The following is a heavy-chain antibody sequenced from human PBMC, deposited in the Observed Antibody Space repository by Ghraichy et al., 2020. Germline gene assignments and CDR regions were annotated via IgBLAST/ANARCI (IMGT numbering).Heavy chain of an antibody. V-gene: IGHV1-24*01. D-gene: IGHD3-10*01. CDR1: GYTLTELS. CDR3: ATTPRSLWFGELLFGNWFDP. J-gene: IGHJ5*02. Sequence: ASVKVSCKVSGYTLTELSMHWVRQAPGKGLEWMGGFYPEDGQTIYAQKFQGRVTMTEDTSTDTEYMELRSLRSEDTAVYYCATTPRSLWFGELLFGNWFDPWGQGTLVTVSS. CDR2: FYPEDGQT.